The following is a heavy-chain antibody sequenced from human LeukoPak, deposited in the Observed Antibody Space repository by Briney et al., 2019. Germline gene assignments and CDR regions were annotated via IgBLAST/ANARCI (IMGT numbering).Heavy chain of an antibody. Sequence: GGSLRLSCAASGFTFSSYDMHWVRQATGKGLEWVSAIGTAGDTYYPGSVKGRFTISRENPKNSLYLQMNSLRAGDTAVYYCARVSRAAAGWSNFDYWGQGTLVTVSS. CDR1: GFTFSSYD. V-gene: IGHV3-13*01. D-gene: IGHD6-13*01. CDR2: IGTAGDT. CDR3: ARVSRAAAGWSNFDY. J-gene: IGHJ4*02.